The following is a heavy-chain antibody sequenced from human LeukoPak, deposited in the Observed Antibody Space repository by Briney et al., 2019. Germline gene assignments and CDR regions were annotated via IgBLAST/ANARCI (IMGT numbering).Heavy chain of an antibody. CDR2: ISSSSTSK. CDR1: GFDFGTYS. Sequence: GGSLRLSCAASGFDFGTYSMNWVRQAPGKGLEWVSHISSSSTSKYYADSVKGRFTISRDNAKNSLFLQMNSLRDEDTAVYYCARDKDYVNYPFDYWGQGTLVTVSS. CDR3: ARDKDYVNYPFDY. D-gene: IGHD4-11*01. V-gene: IGHV3-48*02. J-gene: IGHJ4*02.